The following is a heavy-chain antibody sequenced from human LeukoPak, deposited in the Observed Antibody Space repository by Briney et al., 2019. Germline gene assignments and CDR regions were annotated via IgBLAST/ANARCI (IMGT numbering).Heavy chain of an antibody. CDR2: IYYSGST. D-gene: IGHD3-10*01. CDR3: ARDIPYYYGSGSYSGLSQDY. CDR1: GGSISSYY. V-gene: IGHV4-59*12. Sequence: SETLSLTCTVSGGSISSYYWSWIRQPPGKGLEWIRYIYYSGSTNYNPSLMSRVTISVDTSKNQFSLKLSSVTAADTAVYYCARDIPYYYGSGSYSGLSQDYWGQGTLVTVSS. J-gene: IGHJ4*02.